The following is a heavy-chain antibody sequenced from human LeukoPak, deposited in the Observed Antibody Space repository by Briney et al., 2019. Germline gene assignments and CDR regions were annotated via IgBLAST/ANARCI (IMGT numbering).Heavy chain of an antibody. Sequence: PGGSLRLSCAASGFVFSSYAMSWVRQAPGKGLEWVSTLSDSGGKTYYADSVKGRFTISRDNSKNTLYLQMNSLRAEDTAVYYCAKDRVVYAFDIWGQGTMVTVSS. J-gene: IGHJ3*02. CDR2: LSDSGGKT. CDR1: GFVFSSYA. D-gene: IGHD3-3*01. V-gene: IGHV3-23*01. CDR3: AKDRVVYAFDI.